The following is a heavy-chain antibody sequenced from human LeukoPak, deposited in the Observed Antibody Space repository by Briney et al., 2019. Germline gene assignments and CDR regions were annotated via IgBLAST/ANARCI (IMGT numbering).Heavy chain of an antibody. CDR2: INPDNGGT. CDR1: GYTFTGYY. J-gene: IGHJ4*02. CDR3: AGAGYSGNYYYYFDF. V-gene: IGHV1-2*02. Sequence: ASVKVSCKASGYTFTGYYMHWVRQAPGQGLEWMGWINPDNGGTNYAQKFQGRVTMTRDTSTSTVYMQLSRLRSDDTAVYYCAGAGYSGNYYYYFDFWGQGTLVTVSS. D-gene: IGHD1-26*01.